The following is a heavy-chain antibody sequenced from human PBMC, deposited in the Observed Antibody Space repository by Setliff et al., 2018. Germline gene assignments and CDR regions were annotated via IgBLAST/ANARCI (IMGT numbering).Heavy chain of an antibody. CDR1: GDSISGGDYY. V-gene: IGHV4-61*02. CDR2: VYNSGTT. J-gene: IGHJ5*02. D-gene: IGHD3-3*02. Sequence: SETLSLTCTVSGDSISGGDYYWTWIRQPAGKRLEWIGRVYNSGTTYNAFFASRVTMSIDTSKNQFSLNLNSVTAADTALYYCAKESLAINTRWFDPWGQGILGTVSS. CDR3: AKESLAINTRWFDP.